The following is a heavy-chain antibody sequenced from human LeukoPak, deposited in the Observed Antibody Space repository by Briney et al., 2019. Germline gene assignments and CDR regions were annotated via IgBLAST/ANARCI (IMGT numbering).Heavy chain of an antibody. J-gene: IGHJ4*02. CDR1: GGSISSGDYY. V-gene: IGHV4-30-4*08. CDR3: ARENLPYYFDY. Sequence: SQTLSLTCTVSGGSISSGDYYWSSIRQPPGKGLEWIGYIYDSGSTYYNPSLKSRVTISVDTSKNQFSLKLSSVTAADTAVYYCARENLPYYFDYWGQGTLVTVTS. CDR2: IYDSGST.